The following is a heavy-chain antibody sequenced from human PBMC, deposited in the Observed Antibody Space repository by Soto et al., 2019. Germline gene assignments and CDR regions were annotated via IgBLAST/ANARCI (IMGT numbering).Heavy chain of an antibody. V-gene: IGHV4-39*02. CDR1: GGSLRSRHSY. CDR2: FYDDGGT. CDR3: ARAPDS. Sequence: SETLSLTCTVSGGSLRSRHSYCGWIRQPPGKGLEWIGSFYDDGGTYYNPSLKSRVTISVDTSRNQFYLNLMSVTAADMAVYYCARAPDSWGQGILVTVSS. J-gene: IGHJ4*02.